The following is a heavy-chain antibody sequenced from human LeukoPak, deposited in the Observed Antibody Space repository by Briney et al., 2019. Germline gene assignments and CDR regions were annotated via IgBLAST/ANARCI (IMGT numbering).Heavy chain of an antibody. D-gene: IGHD1/OR15-1a*01. Sequence: GESLKISCKGSGYSFTSYWIGWVRQMPGKGLEWMGIIYPGDSDTRYSPSFQGQVTISADKSISTAYLQWSSLKTSDTAMYYCARFLQNTRTPHPFDPWGQGTLVTVSS. CDR1: GYSFTSYW. J-gene: IGHJ5*02. CDR2: IYPGDSDT. V-gene: IGHV5-51*01. CDR3: ARFLQNTRTPHPFDP.